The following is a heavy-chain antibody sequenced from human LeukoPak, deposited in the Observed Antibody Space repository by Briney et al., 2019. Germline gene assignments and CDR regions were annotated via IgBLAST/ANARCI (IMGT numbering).Heavy chain of an antibody. CDR1: GFTFSSYA. J-gene: IGHJ4*02. Sequence: GGSLRLSCAASGFTFSSYAMSWVRQAPGKGLEWVSYISSSSSTIYYADSVKGRFTISRDNAKNSLYLQMNSLRDEDTAVYYCARDLGDFSTHAFDYWGQGTLVTVSS. CDR2: ISSSSSTI. CDR3: ARDLGDFSTHAFDY. D-gene: IGHD2/OR15-2a*01. V-gene: IGHV3-48*02.